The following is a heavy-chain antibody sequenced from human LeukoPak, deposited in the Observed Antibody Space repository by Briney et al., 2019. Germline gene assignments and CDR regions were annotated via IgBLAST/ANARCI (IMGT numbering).Heavy chain of an antibody. J-gene: IGHJ4*02. D-gene: IGHD5-24*01. CDR2: ISYDGSNK. CDR3: AKVRDGYNWGGYYFDY. Sequence: LPGGSLRLSCAASGFTFSSYAMHWVRQAPGKGLEWVAVISYDGSNKYYADSVKGRFTISRDNSKNTLYLQMNSLRAEDTAVYYCAKVRDGYNWGGYYFDYWGQGTLVTVSS. CDR1: GFTFSSYA. V-gene: IGHV3-30*04.